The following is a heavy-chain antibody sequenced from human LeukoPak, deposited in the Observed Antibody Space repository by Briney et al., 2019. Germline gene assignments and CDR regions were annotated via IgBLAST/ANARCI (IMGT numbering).Heavy chain of an antibody. CDR3: ARTRWLDY. V-gene: IGHV3-7*01. Sequence: GGSLRLSCAASGFTFSSYWMTWVRQAPGKGLEWVANIKQDGSEKYYVDSVKGRFTISRDNAKNSLFLQMNSLGVEDTAVYYCARTRWLDYWGQGTLVTVSS. J-gene: IGHJ4*02. CDR1: GFTFSSYW. D-gene: IGHD2-15*01. CDR2: IKQDGSEK.